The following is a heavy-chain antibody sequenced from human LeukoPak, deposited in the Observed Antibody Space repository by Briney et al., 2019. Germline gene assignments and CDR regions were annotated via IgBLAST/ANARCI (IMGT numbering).Heavy chain of an antibody. CDR3: AESRGYSYNFDY. J-gene: IGHJ4*02. Sequence: PGRSLRLSCAASGFTFSSYAMHWVHQAPGKGLEWVAVISYDGSNKYYADSVKGRFTISRDNSKNTLYLQMNSLRAEDTAVYYCAESRGYSYNFDYWGQGTLVTVSS. V-gene: IGHV3-30-3*01. D-gene: IGHD5-18*01. CDR1: GFTFSSYA. CDR2: ISYDGSNK.